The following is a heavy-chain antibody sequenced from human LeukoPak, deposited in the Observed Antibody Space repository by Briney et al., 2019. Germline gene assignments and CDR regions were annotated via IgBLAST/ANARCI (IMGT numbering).Heavy chain of an antibody. CDR3: ARTDYYYYYMDV. CDR1: GFTFTSYW. CDR2: IYPADSDT. V-gene: IGHV5-51*01. Sequence: GESLKISCKGSGFTFTSYWIGWVRQMPGKGLEWMGIIYPADSDTRGSPSLQGQVTMSADKSISTAYLQWSSLKASDTAMYYCARTDYYYYYMDVWGKGTMVTVSS. J-gene: IGHJ6*03.